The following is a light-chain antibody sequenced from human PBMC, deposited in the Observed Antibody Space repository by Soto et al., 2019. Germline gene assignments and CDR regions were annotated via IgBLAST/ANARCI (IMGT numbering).Light chain of an antibody. CDR2: GAS. CDR1: QSVSSN. Sequence: EIVMTQSPATLSVSPGERATLSCRASQSVSSNLAWYQQKPGQAPTLLIYGASTRATGSPARLSGSGSWTEFTLTISSLQAEAFVVYYYQQYNNWLGKTFGQGTKVVIK. J-gene: IGKJ1*01. CDR3: QQYNNWLGKT. V-gene: IGKV3-15*01.